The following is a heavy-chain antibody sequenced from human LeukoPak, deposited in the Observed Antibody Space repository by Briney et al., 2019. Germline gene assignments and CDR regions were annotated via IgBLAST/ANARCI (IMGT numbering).Heavy chain of an antibody. D-gene: IGHD4-17*01. CDR2: IIPIFGTA. V-gene: IGHV1-69*05. Sequence: ASVKVSCKASGGTFSSYAISWVRQAPGQGLEWMGRIIPIFGTANYAQKFQGRVTITTDGSTSTAYMELSRLRPEDTAVYYCASDIRGRKSGGEGYWGQGTLVTVSS. CDR1: GGTFSSYA. CDR3: ASDIRGRKSGGEGY. J-gene: IGHJ4*02.